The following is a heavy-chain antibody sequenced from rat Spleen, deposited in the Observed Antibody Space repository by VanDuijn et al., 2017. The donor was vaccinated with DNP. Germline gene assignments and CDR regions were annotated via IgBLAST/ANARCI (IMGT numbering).Heavy chain of an antibody. D-gene: IGHD1-11*01. CDR1: GFTFYYYW. V-gene: IGHV5-7*01. CDR3: ATGVHGGYEDWFAY. CDR2: ISYDGGRT. J-gene: IGHJ3*01. Sequence: EVQLVESGGDPVQPGRSLKLACLASGFTFYYYWMAWIRQAPKKGLAWVATISYDGGRTYYRVSVKGRFTISRDDAKTTLYLQMDSRRSEDTATYYCATGVHGGYEDWFAYWGQGTLVTVSS.